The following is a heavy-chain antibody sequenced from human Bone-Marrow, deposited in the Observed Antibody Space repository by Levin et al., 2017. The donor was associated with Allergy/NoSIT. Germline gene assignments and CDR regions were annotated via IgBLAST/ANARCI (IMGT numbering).Heavy chain of an antibody. D-gene: IGHD6-6*01. J-gene: IGHJ6*02. CDR3: ARAAYSSSSLWYYYYGMDV. CDR2: IIPIFGTA. V-gene: IGHV1-69*13. CDR1: GGTFSSYA. Sequence: GASVKVSCKASGGTFSSYAISWVRQAPGQGLEWMGGIIPIFGTANYAQKFQGRVTITADESTSTAYMELSSLRSEDTAVYYCARAAYSSSSLWYYYYGMDVWGQGTTVTVSS.